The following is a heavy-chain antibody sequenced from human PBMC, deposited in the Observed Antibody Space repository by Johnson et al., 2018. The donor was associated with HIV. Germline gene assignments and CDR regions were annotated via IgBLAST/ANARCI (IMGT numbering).Heavy chain of an antibody. Sequence: VQLVESGGGLVQPGGSLRVSRGGSGFRSDDYVMSWARQPPGKGLKWVCGFSWNENYADSVKGRFTVSRDNSKNTLYLQMNSLRPEDTAVYYCARDQGAWGYLNSFDVWGQGTMVTVSS. CDR1: GFRSDDYV. CDR3: ARDQGAWGYLNSFDV. J-gene: IGHJ3*01. V-gene: IGHV3-20*04. D-gene: IGHD3-16*01. CDR2: FSWNE.